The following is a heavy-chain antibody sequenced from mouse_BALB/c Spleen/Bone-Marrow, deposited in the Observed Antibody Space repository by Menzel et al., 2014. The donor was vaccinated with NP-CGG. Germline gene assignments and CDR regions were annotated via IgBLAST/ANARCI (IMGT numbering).Heavy chain of an antibody. CDR3: ARDYDYGCAY. V-gene: IGHV1-18*01. Sequence: EVQLVESGPDVVKPGASVKISCKASGYSFXDYYMHWVKQSHGKSLEWIGRVNPNNGGTNYNQKFKGKAILTVDKSSNTAYMELRSLTSEDSAVYFCARDYDYGCAYWGQGTLVTVSA. CDR1: GYSFXDYY. CDR2: VNPNNGGT. D-gene: IGHD2-4*01. J-gene: IGHJ3*01.